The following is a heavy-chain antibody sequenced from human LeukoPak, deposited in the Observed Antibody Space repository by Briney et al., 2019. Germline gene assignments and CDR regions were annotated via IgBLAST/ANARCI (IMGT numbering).Heavy chain of an antibody. Sequence: GASVKVSCKASGYTFTGYYMHWVRQAPRQGLEWMGWINPNSGGTNYAQKFQGRVTMTRDTSISTAYMELSRLRSDDTAVYYCARGGIRDVRGAFDIWGQGTMVTVSS. CDR3: ARGGIRDVRGAFDI. CDR2: INPNSGGT. V-gene: IGHV1-2*02. J-gene: IGHJ3*02. D-gene: IGHD3-10*02. CDR1: GYTFTGYY.